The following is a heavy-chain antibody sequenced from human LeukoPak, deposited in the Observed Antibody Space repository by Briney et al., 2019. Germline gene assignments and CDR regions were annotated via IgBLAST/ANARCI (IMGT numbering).Heavy chain of an antibody. V-gene: IGHV4-61*01. D-gene: IGHD5-18*01. CDR2: IYYSGGT. CDR1: GGSVSSGSYY. J-gene: IGHJ3*02. Sequence: SETLSLTCTVSGGSVSSGSYYWSWIRQPPGKGLEWIGYIYYSGGTNHNPSLKSRVTISIDTSKNQFSLKLSSVTAADTAVFYCARGGGYSYGYAFDIWGQGTMVTVS. CDR3: ARGGGYSYGYAFDI.